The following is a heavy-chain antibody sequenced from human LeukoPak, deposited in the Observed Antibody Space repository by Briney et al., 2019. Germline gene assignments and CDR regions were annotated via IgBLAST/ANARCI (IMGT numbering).Heavy chain of an antibody. Sequence: GGSLRLSCAASGFTFSSYGMHWVRQAPGKGLEWVAVIWYDGSNKYYADSVKGRFTISRDNSKNTLYLQMNSLRAEDTAVCYCARVETEVLWFGELSYPYGMDVWGKGTTVTVSS. V-gene: IGHV3-33*01. J-gene: IGHJ6*04. CDR3: ARVETEVLWFGELSYPYGMDV. CDR1: GFTFSSYG. D-gene: IGHD3-10*01. CDR2: IWYDGSNK.